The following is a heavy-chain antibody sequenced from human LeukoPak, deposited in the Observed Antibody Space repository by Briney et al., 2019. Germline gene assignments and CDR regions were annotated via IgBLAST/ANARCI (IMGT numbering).Heavy chain of an antibody. V-gene: IGHV3-21*01. CDR1: GFTFSSYS. D-gene: IGHD2-15*01. CDR3: ARDVSEYPYPEVTLGY. Sequence: GGSLRLSCAASGFTFSSYSMNWVRQAPGKGLEWVSSISSSSSYIYYADSVKGRFTISRDNAKNSLYLQMNSLRAEDTAVYYCARDVSEYPYPEVTLGYWGQGTLVTVSS. J-gene: IGHJ4*02. CDR2: ISSSSSYI.